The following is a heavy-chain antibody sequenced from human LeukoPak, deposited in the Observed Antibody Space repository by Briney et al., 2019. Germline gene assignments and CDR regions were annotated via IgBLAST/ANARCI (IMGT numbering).Heavy chain of an antibody. CDR2: LYSGGST. CDR1: GFSVSSDY. Sequence: GGSLRLSCVASGFSVSSDYMTWVRQVPGKGLEWVSVLYSGGSTYYADSVKGRFTISRDNSKNTLYLQMNNLRVEDTAVYYCARYHTALNYWGQGTLVTASS. CDR3: ARYHTALNY. D-gene: IGHD5-18*01. J-gene: IGHJ4*02. V-gene: IGHV3-53*01.